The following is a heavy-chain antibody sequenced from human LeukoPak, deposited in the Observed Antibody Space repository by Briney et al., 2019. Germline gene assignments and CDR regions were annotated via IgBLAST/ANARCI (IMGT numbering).Heavy chain of an antibody. CDR1: GFTLSDYW. CDR3: ARDDSGPAY. D-gene: IGHD6-19*01. J-gene: IGHJ4*02. V-gene: IGHV3-7*01. Sequence: PGGSLRLSCAASGFTLSDYWMTWVRQAPGKGLEWVANINQDGSQKYYMDSVKGRFTISRDNSKNSLYLQMRSLTAEDTGLYFCARDDSGPAYWGQGTLVTVSS. CDR2: INQDGSQK.